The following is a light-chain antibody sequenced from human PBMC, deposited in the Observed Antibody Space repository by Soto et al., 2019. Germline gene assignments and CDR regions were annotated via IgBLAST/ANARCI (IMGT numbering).Light chain of an antibody. V-gene: IGKV3-20*01. CDR2: GAS. Sequence: EIVLTQSPGTLSLSPGERATLSCRASQSVSSSYLAWYQQKPGQAPRLLIYGASSRATGIPDRFSGSGSGTEFTLIISSLQSEDSAVYYCQQYNSWLWTFGQGTKV. CDR1: QSVSSSY. J-gene: IGKJ1*01. CDR3: QQYNSWLWT.